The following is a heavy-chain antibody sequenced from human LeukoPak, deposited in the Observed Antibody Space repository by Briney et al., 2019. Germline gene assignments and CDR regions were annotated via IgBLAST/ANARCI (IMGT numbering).Heavy chain of an antibody. D-gene: IGHD4-23*01. J-gene: IGHJ4*02. CDR2: IYTSGST. CDR3: AKDPHAWRWREMDY. V-gene: IGHV4-61*09. Sequence: SETLSLTCTVSGGSISSGSYYWSWIRQPAGKGLEWIGHIYTSGSTNYNPSLKSRVTISVDTSKNQFSLKLSSVTAADTAVYYCAKDPHAWRWREMDYWGQGTLVTVSS. CDR1: GGSISSGSYY.